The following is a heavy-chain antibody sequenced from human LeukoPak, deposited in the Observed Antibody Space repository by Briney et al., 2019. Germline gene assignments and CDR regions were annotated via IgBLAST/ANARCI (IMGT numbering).Heavy chain of an antibody. D-gene: IGHD3-22*01. CDR2: IFYSGST. CDR1: SGSISTSNYY. Sequence: SETLSLTCTVSSGSISTSNYYWGWVRQPPGKALEWIGNIFYSGSTYYSPSLKSRVTISLDTSRNQFSLKLSSVTAADTAVYYCARETYYYDSSQVFDIWGQGTMVTVSS. CDR3: ARETYYYDSSQVFDI. J-gene: IGHJ3*02. V-gene: IGHV4-39*07.